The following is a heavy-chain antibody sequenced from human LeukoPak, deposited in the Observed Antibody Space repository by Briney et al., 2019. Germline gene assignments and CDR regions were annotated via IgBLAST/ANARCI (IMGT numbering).Heavy chain of an antibody. V-gene: IGHV3-48*03. CDR2: ISVSGDTI. CDR3: ARGTLYYGSESYDY. J-gene: IGHJ4*02. CDR1: GFPFSAYE. D-gene: IGHD3-10*01. Sequence: GGSLRLSCAASGFPFSAYEMNWVRQAPGKGLEWVSYISVSGDTIYYADSVKGRFTISGDNAKKSLYLQMKSLRAEDTAVYYCARGTLYYGSESYDYWGQGTLVAVSS.